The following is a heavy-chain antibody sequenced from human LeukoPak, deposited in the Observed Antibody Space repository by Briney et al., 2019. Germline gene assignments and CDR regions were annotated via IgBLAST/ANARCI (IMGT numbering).Heavy chain of an antibody. V-gene: IGHV4-59*01. CDR1: GASISSYY. D-gene: IGHD3-3*01. CDR2: IYYSGTT. Sequence: PSETLSLTCTVSGASISSYYWSWIRQPPGKGLEWIGYIYYSGTTNYNPSLKSRVTISVDTSKNQFSLRLSSVTAADTAVYYCARGDYDFWSGNWRFDTWGQGTPVTVSS. J-gene: IGHJ4*02. CDR3: ARGDYDFWSGNWRFDT.